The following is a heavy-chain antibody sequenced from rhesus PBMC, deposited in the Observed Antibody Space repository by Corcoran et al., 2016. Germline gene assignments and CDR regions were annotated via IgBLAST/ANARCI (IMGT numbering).Heavy chain of an antibody. V-gene: IGHV4-165*01. CDR2: ISGSIGST. CDR1: GGSFRCYY. J-gene: IGHJ3*01. D-gene: IGHD4-23*01. Sequence: QVQLQESGPGLVTPSETLSLNCAVSGGSFRCYYLGWIRHPPGTGLEWIGYISGSIGSTDYNPSLKSRVTISTDTSKNQFSLKLSSVTAADTAVYYCARDTLYSNYDAFDFWGQGLRVTVSS. CDR3: ARDTLYSNYDAFDF.